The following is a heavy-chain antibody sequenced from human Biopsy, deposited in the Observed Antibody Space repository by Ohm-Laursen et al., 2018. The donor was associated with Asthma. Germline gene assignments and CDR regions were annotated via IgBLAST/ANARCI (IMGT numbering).Heavy chain of an antibody. J-gene: IGHJ6*02. CDR2: IYSGDNT. V-gene: IGHV3-53*01. CDR3: ARISRLGYNSLDYGMDV. CDR1: GFTVSRDH. D-gene: IGHD5-24*01. Sequence: SLRLSCAALGFTVSRDHMFWVRQAPGKGLEWVSLIYSGDNTYYADSVKGRFTISRDHSKLYLQMNNLRAEDTAVYHCARISRLGYNSLDYGMDVWGQGTTVTVSS.